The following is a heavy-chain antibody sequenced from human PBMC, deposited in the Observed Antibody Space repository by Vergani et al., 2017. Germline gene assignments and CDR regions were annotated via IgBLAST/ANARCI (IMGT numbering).Heavy chain of an antibody. V-gene: IGHV6-1*01. CDR1: GDSVSSNSSA. J-gene: IGHJ3*02. D-gene: IGHD6-19*01. CDR3: ARVAKIAVAGGYDAFDI. CDR2: TYFRSKRYN. Sequence: QVQLQQSGPGLVKPSQTLSLTFAISGDSVSSNSSAWNWIRQSPSRGLEWLGRTYFRSKRYNDYAVSVKSRITINPDTSKNQFSLQLNSVTPEDTAVYYCARVAKIAVAGGYDAFDIWGQGTMVTVSS.